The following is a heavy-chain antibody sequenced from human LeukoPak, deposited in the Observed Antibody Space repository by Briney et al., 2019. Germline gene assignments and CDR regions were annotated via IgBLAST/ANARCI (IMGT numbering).Heavy chain of an antibody. J-gene: IGHJ5*02. D-gene: IGHD6-13*01. CDR3: ARVRIAAASNWFDP. V-gene: IGHV4-34*01. Sequence: SETLPLTCAVYGGSFSGYYWSWIRQPPGKGLEWIGEINHSGSTNYIPSLKSRVTISVDTSKNQFSLKLSSVTAADTAVYYCARVRIAAASNWFDPWGQGTLVTVSS. CDR1: GGSFSGYY. CDR2: INHSGST.